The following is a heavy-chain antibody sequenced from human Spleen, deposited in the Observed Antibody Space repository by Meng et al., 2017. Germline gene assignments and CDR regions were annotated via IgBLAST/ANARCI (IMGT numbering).Heavy chain of an antibody. CDR3: ARGGSGYYIDY. Sequence: EVQLVECGGNVGRPGGSLRLSCADSGFTFDDYGMSWVRQAPGKGLEWVSGLNWNAGSTGYADSVKGRFTISRDNAKNTLYLEMSSLRAEDRAVYYCARGGSGYYIDYWGQGTLVTVSS. V-gene: IGHV3-20*04. J-gene: IGHJ4*02. D-gene: IGHD3-22*01. CDR2: LNWNAGST. CDR1: GFTFDDYG.